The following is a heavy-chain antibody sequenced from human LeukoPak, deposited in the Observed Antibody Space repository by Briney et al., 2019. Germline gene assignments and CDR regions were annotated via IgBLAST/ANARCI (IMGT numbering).Heavy chain of an antibody. V-gene: IGHV1-69*02. CDR3: ARIPSGDVDTAMVMYYHYGMDV. D-gene: IGHD5-18*01. CDR2: IIPLFGIV. CDR1: GGTFSSHT. Sequence: ASVKVSCKASGGTFSSHTIRWVRQAPEQGLEWMGRIIPLFGIVNYAQKFQDRVTITADKSTSTAYMEVSSLRSEDTAVYYCARIPSGDVDTAMVMYYHYGMDVWGQGTTVTVSS. J-gene: IGHJ6*02.